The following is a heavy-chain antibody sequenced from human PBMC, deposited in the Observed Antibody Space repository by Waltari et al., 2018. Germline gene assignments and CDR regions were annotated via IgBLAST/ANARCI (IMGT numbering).Heavy chain of an antibody. D-gene: IGHD4-17*01. CDR3: AKGMTTSGYFDY. CDR1: GFTFDDYA. CDR2: ISWNSGSI. Sequence: EVQLVESGGGLVQPGRSLRLSCAASGFTFDDYAMHWVRQAPGKGVEWVSGISWNSGSIGYADSVKGRFTISRDNAKNSLYLQMNSLRAEDTALYYCAKGMTTSGYFDYWGQGTLVTVSS. V-gene: IGHV3-9*01. J-gene: IGHJ4*02.